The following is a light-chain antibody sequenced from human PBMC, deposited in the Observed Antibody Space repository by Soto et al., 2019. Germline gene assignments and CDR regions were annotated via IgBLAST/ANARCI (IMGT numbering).Light chain of an antibody. CDR1: NIGSKS. CDR3: QAWDGSSDHLYV. J-gene: IGLJ1*01. CDR2: YDN. Sequence: SYELTQPPSVSVAPGETARITCGGSNIGSKSVHWYQQKPGQAPVLVIYYDNNRPSGIPERFSGSNSGNTATLIISRVEAGDEADYYCQAWDGSSDHLYVFGAGTKLTVL. V-gene: IGLV3-21*04.